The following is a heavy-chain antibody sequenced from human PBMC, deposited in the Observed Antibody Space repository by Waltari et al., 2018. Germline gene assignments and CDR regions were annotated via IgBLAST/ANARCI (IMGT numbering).Heavy chain of an antibody. J-gene: IGHJ6*02. CDR2: VEPEDGEG. CDR3: ATGGDYDEYALHYFRGLDV. CDR1: GNSITESP. D-gene: IGHD4-17*01. Sequence: QVQLVQSEAEVMKPGASVKVSCKVSGNSITESPMHWVRQAPGKGLEWMGSVEPEDGEGTYAQGVLDRVTMTEDRSTNTAYMELSSLRLEDTAVYYCATGGDYDEYALHYFRGLDVWGQGTTVIVAS. V-gene: IGHV1-24*01.